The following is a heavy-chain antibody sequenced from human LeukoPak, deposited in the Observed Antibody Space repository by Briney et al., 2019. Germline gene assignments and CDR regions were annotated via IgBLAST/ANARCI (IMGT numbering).Heavy chain of an antibody. D-gene: IGHD2/OR15-2a*01. CDR3: ARVLLDGGGDY. V-gene: IGHV3-48*01. J-gene: IGHJ4*02. CDR1: GFTFSSYS. Sequence: PGGSLRLSCAASGFTFSSYSMNWVRQAPGKGLEWVSYISSSSTIYYADSVKGRFTISRDNAKNSLYLQMNSLRAEDTAVYYCARVLLDGGGDYWGQGTLVTVSS. CDR2: ISSSSTI.